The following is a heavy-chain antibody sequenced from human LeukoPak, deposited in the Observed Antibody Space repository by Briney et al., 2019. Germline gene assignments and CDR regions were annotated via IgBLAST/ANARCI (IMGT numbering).Heavy chain of an antibody. CDR3: ARDSGDYYDSSGYYYNWFDP. CDR2: IYYSGST. CDR1: GGSISSGGYY. J-gene: IGHJ5*02. Sequence: SETLSLTCTVSGGSISSGGYYWSWIRQHPGKGLEWIGYIYYSGSTYYNPSLKSRVTISVDTSKNQFSLKLCSVTAADTAVYYCARDSGDYYDSSGYYYNWFDPWGQGTLVTVSS. D-gene: IGHD3-22*01. V-gene: IGHV4-31*03.